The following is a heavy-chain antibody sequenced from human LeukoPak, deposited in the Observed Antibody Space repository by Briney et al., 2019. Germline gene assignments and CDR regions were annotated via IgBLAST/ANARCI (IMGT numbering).Heavy chain of an antibody. CDR3: ARHPTYYDFWSGLGWFDP. D-gene: IGHD3-3*01. CDR1: GGSISSYY. J-gene: IGHJ5*02. CDR2: IYTSGST. V-gene: IGHV4-4*07. Sequence: ASETLSLTCTVSGGSISSYYWSWIRQPAGKGLEWIGRIYTSGSTNYNPSLKSRVTISVDKSKNQFSLKLSSVTAADTAVYYCARHPTYYDFWSGLGWFDPWAREPWSPSPQ.